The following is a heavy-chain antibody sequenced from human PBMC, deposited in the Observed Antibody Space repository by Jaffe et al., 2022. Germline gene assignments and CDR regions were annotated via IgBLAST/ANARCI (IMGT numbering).Heavy chain of an antibody. CDR3: ARKQVVVITTSPFTQYYFDY. D-gene: IGHD3-22*01. CDR2: IYHSGST. Sequence: QVQLQESGPGLVKPSGTLSLTCAVSGGSISSSNWWSWIRQPPGKGLEWIGEIYHSGSTNYNPSLKSRVTISVDKSKNQFSLKLSSVTAADTAVYYCARKQVVVITTSPFTQYYFDYWGQGTLVTVSS. CDR1: GGSISSSNW. V-gene: IGHV4-4*02. J-gene: IGHJ4*02.